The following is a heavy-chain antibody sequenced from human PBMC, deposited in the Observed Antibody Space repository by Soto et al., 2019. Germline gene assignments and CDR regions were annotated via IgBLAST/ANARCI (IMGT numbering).Heavy chain of an antibody. CDR1: GFSFSSSA. J-gene: IGHJ5*02. CDR3: TRSLNIHWPNWFEP. CDR2: SSDSGDRT. V-gene: IGHV3-23*01. D-gene: IGHD1-1*01. Sequence: EVQLLESGGVLVQPGGSLRLSCAASGFSFSSSAMNWVRQAPGKGLEWISISSDSGDRTHFADSVKGRFTISRHNSKNTLSLQLNRLRAEETAIYYCTRSLNIHWPNWFEPWGQGTVVTVSS.